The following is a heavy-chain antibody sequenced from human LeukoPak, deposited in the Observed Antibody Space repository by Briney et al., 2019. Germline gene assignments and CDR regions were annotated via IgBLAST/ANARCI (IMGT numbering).Heavy chain of an antibody. CDR1: GDSISSSYYY. V-gene: IGHV4-39*01. Sequence: SETLSLTCAVSGDSISSSYYYWGWVRQPPGTGLEWIGTIYFSGSTYYNPSLKSRVTISVDTSKNQFSLRLRSVTAADTAVYYCGRHVSGYASGIDYWGQGTLVTVSS. CDR3: GRHVSGYASGIDY. CDR2: IYFSGST. J-gene: IGHJ4*02. D-gene: IGHD3-10*01.